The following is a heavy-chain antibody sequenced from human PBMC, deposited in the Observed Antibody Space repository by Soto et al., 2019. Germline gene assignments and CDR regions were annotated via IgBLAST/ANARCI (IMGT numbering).Heavy chain of an antibody. J-gene: IGHJ5*02. Sequence: QVQLQESGPGLVKPSQTLSLTCTVSGGSISSGGYYWSWIRQHPGKGLEWIGYIYYSGSTYYNPSPKSRVTISVDTSKNQFSLKLSSVTAADTAVYYCARHRDIVVVPAAPPHNWFDPWGQGTLVTVSS. D-gene: IGHD2-2*01. CDR3: ARHRDIVVVPAAPPHNWFDP. CDR2: IYYSGST. CDR1: GGSISSGGYY. V-gene: IGHV4-31*03.